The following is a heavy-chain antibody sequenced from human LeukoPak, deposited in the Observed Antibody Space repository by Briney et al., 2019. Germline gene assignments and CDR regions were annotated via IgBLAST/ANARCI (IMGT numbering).Heavy chain of an antibody. J-gene: IGHJ6*02. V-gene: IGHV3-49*04. CDR2: IRSKAYGGTT. D-gene: IGHD2/OR15-2a*01. CDR1: GFIFVDHA. Sequence: GGSLRLSCSASGFIFVDHAMSWVRKAQGKGREWVGLIRSKAYGGTTEYAGSVEGRLTISRDDSRGSAYLQMNSLKTEDTAFYYCTRGAILLWIHNGMDVWGQGTTVTVS. CDR3: TRGAILLWIHNGMDV.